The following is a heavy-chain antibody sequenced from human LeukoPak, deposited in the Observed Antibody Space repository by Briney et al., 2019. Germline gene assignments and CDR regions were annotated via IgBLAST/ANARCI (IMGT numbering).Heavy chain of an antibody. D-gene: IGHD6-6*01. CDR1: GYTFTSYY. J-gene: IGHJ4*02. V-gene: IGHV1-46*01. CDR3: ARRANEYSSSKFLDY. Sequence: GGSLRLSCAASGYTFTSYYMHWVRQAPGQGLEWMGIINPSGGSTSYAQKFQGRVTMTRDMSTSTVYMELSSLRSEDTAVYYCARRANEYSSSKFLDYWGQGTLVTVSS. CDR2: INPSGGST.